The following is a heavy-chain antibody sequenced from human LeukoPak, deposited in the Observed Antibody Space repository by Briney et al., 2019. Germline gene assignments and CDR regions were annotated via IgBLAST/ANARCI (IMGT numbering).Heavy chain of an antibody. Sequence: PGGSLRLSCTGSAFTFGDHAMSWVRQAPGKGLEWVGFIRSKAYRGTTEYAASVKGRFTISRDDSASIAYLQMNSLKTEDTAVYYCARGPIQLWIHNAMDVWGQGTTVTVSS. CDR3: ARGPIQLWIHNAMDV. D-gene: IGHD1-1*01. CDR1: AFTFGDHA. CDR2: IRSKAYRGTT. V-gene: IGHV3-49*04. J-gene: IGHJ6*02.